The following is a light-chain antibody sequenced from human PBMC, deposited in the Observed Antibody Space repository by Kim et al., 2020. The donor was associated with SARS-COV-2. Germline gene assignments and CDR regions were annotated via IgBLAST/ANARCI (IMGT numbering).Light chain of an antibody. Sequence: SYELTQPPSVSVAPGKTARITCGGNNIGSKSVHWYQQKPGQAPVLVIYYDSDRPSGIPERFSGSNAGNTATLTISRVEAGDEADYYCQVWDSNSDRVFGGGTKL. CDR3: QVWDSNSDRV. CDR1: NIGSKS. V-gene: IGLV3-21*04. J-gene: IGLJ3*02. CDR2: YDS.